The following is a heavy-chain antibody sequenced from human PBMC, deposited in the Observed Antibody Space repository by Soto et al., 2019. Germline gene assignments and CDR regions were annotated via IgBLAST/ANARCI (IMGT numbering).Heavy chain of an antibody. V-gene: IGHV3-49*03. J-gene: IGHJ4*02. Sequence: GGSLRLSCTASGFTFGDYAMSWFRQAPGKGLEWVGFIRSKAYGGTTGYAASVKDRFTISRDDSKSIAYLQMNSLKTEDTAVYYCTRPYYYDSTGYQRYWGQGTLVTVSS. CDR2: IRSKAYGGTT. CDR1: GFTFGDYA. D-gene: IGHD3-22*01. CDR3: TRPYYYDSTGYQRY.